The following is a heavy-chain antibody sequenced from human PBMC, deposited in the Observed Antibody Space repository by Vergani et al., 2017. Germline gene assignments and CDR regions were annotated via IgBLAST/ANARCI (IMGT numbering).Heavy chain of an antibody. V-gene: IGHV1-69*02. CDR3: AGTETTTALFDI. CDR2: IIPILGIA. J-gene: IGHJ3*02. D-gene: IGHD4-17*01. Sequence: QVQLVQSGAEVKKPGSSVKVSCKASGGTFSSYTISWARQAPGQGLEWMGRIIPILGIANYAQKFQGRVTITADKSTSPAYIELSSLRSADTALYYCAGTETTTALFDIWGQGTMVTVSS. CDR1: GGTFSSYT.